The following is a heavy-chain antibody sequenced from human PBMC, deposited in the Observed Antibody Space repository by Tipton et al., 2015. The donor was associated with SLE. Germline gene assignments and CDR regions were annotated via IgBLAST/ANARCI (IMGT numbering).Heavy chain of an antibody. CDR1: GGSISSASYY. J-gene: IGHJ6*03. Sequence: TLSLTCTVSGGSISSASYYWNWIRQPAGKGLEWIGRIFTSGYTDYNPSLNSRVTISVDASKNQFSLRLSSVTAADTAVYYCARTIAEQVAGFYYYYYMDVWGKGTTVTVSS. V-gene: IGHV4-61*02. D-gene: IGHD1/OR15-1a*01. CDR2: IFTSGYT. CDR3: ARTIAEQVAGFYYYYYMDV.